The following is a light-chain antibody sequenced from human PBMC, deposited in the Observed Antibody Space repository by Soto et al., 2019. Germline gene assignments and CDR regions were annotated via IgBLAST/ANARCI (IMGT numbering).Light chain of an antibody. CDR3: TSYAGSDIWV. J-gene: IGLJ3*02. V-gene: IGLV2-8*01. Sequence: QSVLTQPPSASGSPGQSVTISCTGTSSDVGAYNYVSLYQQYPGKAPKLMIYEVSKRPSGVPDRFSGSKSGKTASLTVSGLQPEDEADYYCTSYAGSDIWVFGGGTKLTVL. CDR2: EVS. CDR1: SSDVGAYNY.